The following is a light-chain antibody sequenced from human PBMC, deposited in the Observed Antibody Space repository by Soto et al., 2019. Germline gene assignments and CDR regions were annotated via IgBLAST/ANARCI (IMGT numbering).Light chain of an antibody. CDR2: FDS. V-gene: IGLV3-21*04. CDR3: QVWDSSNDHYV. J-gene: IGLJ1*01. Sequence: SYELTQPPSVSVAPGKTARITCGGNNIGSKSVHWYQQKPGQAPVLDIYFDSDRPSGIPERFSGSNSGNTATLTISRVEAGDEADYYCQVWDSSNDHYVFGTGTQLTVL. CDR1: NIGSKS.